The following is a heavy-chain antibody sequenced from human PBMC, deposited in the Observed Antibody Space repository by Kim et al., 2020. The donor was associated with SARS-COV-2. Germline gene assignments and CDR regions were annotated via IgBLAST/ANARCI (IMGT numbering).Heavy chain of an antibody. D-gene: IGHD1-26*01. V-gene: IGHV3-23*01. CDR3: AKGSGNHNYGMDV. Sequence: ASSVTGRFTLARDNSENTLSLQMISLRAEDTAVYYCAKGSGNHNYGMDVWGQGTTVTVSS. J-gene: IGHJ6*02.